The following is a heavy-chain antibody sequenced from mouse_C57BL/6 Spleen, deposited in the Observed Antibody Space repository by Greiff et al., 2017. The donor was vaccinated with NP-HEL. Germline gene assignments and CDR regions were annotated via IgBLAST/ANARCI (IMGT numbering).Heavy chain of an antibody. V-gene: IGHV1-64*01. CDR3: ARGPYSNWFAY. J-gene: IGHJ3*01. CDR1: GYTFTSYW. Sequence: QVQLQQPGAELVKPGASVKLSCKASGYTFTSYWMHWVKQRPGQGLEWIGMIHPNSGSTNYNEKFKSKDTLTVDKSSSTAYMQLSSLTSEDSAVYYCARGPYSNWFAYWGQGTLVTVSA. D-gene: IGHD2-5*01. CDR2: IHPNSGST.